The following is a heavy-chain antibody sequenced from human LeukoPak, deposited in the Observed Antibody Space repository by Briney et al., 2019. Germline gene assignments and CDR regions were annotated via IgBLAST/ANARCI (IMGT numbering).Heavy chain of an antibody. CDR3: ARENGYNYDY. CDR1: GVSISSYY. D-gene: IGHD5-24*01. V-gene: IGHV4-59*01. Sequence: SETLSLTCTVSGVSISSYYWSWIRQPPGKGLEWIGSIYYTGSTNYNPSLKSRVTISVDTSKNQFSLKLSSVTAAETAVYYCARENGYNYDYWGQGTLVTVSS. J-gene: IGHJ4*02. CDR2: IYYTGST.